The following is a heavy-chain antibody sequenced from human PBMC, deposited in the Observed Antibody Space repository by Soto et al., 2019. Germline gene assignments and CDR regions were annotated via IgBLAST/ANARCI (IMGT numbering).Heavy chain of an antibody. Sequence: EVQVLESGGDLVPPGGSLRLSCAASGFTFSDYALIWVRQAPGKGLEWVSGISDGGESTYYADSVKGRFTISRNDSKNTLYLQMNGLRAEDTAVYYCAKRSWADVWGQGTMVTVSS. J-gene: IGHJ3*01. CDR2: ISDGGEST. CDR3: AKRSWADV. D-gene: IGHD7-27*01. V-gene: IGHV3-23*01. CDR1: GFTFSDYA.